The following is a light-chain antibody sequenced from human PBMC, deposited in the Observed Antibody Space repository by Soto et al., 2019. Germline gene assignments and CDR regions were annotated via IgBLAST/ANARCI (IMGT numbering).Light chain of an antibody. V-gene: IGKV2-30*01. Sequence: DVVLTQSPLALPVTLGQPASISCRSSASLVYRDGNTSLSWFPQRPGQSPRRLTYQVSNRDSGGPDSCGGSGSGTDFTLEISSVEAEDVGVYYCKQGAHWPPDFGGGTQVVI. CDR3: KQGAHWPPD. CDR2: QVS. J-gene: IGKJ4*01. CDR1: ASLVYRDGNTS.